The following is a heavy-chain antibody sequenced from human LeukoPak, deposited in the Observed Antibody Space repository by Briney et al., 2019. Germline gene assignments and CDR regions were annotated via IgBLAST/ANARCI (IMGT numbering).Heavy chain of an antibody. Sequence: SVKVSCKASGGTFSSYAISWVRQAPGQGLEWMGRIIPIFGTANYARKFQGRVTITTDESTSTAYMELSSLRSEDTAVYYCARDRGYYGSGSYPSTWGQGTLVTVSS. CDR2: IIPIFGTA. CDR1: GGTFSSYA. J-gene: IGHJ5*02. CDR3: ARDRGYYGSGSYPST. V-gene: IGHV1-69*05. D-gene: IGHD3-10*01.